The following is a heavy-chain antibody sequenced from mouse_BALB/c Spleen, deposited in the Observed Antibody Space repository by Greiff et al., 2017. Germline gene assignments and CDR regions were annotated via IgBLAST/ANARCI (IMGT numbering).Heavy chain of an antibody. V-gene: IGHV1S81*02. CDR3: AKDYDGAY. D-gene: IGHD2-4*01. CDR1: GYTFTSYW. J-gene: IGHJ2*01. CDR2: INPSNGRT. Sequence: QVQLQQPGAELVKPGASVKLSCKASGYTFTSYWMHWVKQRPGQGLEWIGEINPSNGRTNYNEKFKSKATLTVDKSSSTAYMQLSSLTSKDSAVYYCAKDYDGAYWGQGTTLTVSS.